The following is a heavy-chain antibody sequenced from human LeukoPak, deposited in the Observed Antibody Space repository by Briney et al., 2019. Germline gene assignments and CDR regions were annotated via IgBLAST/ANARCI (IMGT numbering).Heavy chain of an antibody. CDR3: AILSGSYFDY. CDR2: ISAYNGDT. Sequence: ASVKFSCKASGYTFTSYGISWVRQAPGQGLEWMGWISAYNGDTNYAQKLQGRVTMTTDTSTSTAYMELRSLRSDDTAVYYCAILSGSYFDYWGQGTLVTVSS. CDR1: GYTFTSYG. D-gene: IGHD1-26*01. J-gene: IGHJ4*02. V-gene: IGHV1-18*01.